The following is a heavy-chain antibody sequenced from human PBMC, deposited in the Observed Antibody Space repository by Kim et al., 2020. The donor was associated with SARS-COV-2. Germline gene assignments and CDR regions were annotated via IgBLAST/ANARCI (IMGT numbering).Heavy chain of an antibody. Sequence: SETLSLTCAVYGGSFSGYYWSWIRQPPGKGLEWIGEINHSGSTNYNPSLKSRVTISVDTSKNQFSLKLSSVTAADTAVYYCAAGGYGDYEAYYYYGMDVCGQGTTVTVSS. CDR2: INHSGST. J-gene: IGHJ6*02. V-gene: IGHV4-34*01. CDR1: GGSFSGYY. D-gene: IGHD4-17*01. CDR3: AAGGYGDYEAYYYYGMDV.